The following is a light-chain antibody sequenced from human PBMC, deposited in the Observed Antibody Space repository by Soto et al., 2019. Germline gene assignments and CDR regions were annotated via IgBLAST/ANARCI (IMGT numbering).Light chain of an antibody. CDR1: SSDFNDDKY. CDR2: GVT. CDR3: GSFTNSRIWV. Sequence: QSALTQPASVSGSPGQSITMSCTGSSSDFNDDKYVSWYQQQPGKGPNLLLYGVTNRPSGVSNRFSGSKSGNTASLTISGLQVEDEADYFCGSFTNSRIWVFGGGTKLTV. V-gene: IGLV2-14*01. J-gene: IGLJ3*02.